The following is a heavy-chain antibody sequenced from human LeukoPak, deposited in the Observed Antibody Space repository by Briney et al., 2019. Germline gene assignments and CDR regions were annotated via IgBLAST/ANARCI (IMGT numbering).Heavy chain of an antibody. CDR2: IYSSGST. J-gene: IGHJ4*02. Sequence: SETLSLTCTLSGDSISSYYWSWIRQPAGKGLEWIGRIYSSGSTNYNPSLESRVTMSVDTSTNQFSLKLSSVTAADTAVYYCARDRHGTRVSDYFDFWGQGILVTVSS. D-gene: IGHD1-26*01. CDR3: ARDRHGTRVSDYFDF. CDR1: GDSISSYY. V-gene: IGHV4-4*07.